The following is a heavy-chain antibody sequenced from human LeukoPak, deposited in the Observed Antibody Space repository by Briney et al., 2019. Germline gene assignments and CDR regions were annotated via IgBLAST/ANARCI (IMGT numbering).Heavy chain of an antibody. Sequence: GGSLRLSCAASGFTFSNYAMTWVRQAPGKGLEWVSVIVGSGGATYYADSVKGRFTISRDNSKNTLYLQMNSLRAEDTAVYYCAKGKIVGATFFDYWGQGTLVTVSS. D-gene: IGHD1-26*01. CDR3: AKGKIVGATFFDY. V-gene: IGHV3-23*01. J-gene: IGHJ4*02. CDR2: IVGSGGAT. CDR1: GFTFSNYA.